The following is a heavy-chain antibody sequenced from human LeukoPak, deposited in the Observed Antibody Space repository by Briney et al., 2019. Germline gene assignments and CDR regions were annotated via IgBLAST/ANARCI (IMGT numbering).Heavy chain of an antibody. CDR1: GGSISYYY. V-gene: IGHV4-59*01. Sequence: SETLSLTCTVSGGSISYYYWSWIRQPPGKGLEWIGYIYYSGDTNYNPSLKSRVTISVDTSKNQFFLKMSSVTTADTAVYYCARDSPVRRNDYFDYWGQGTLVAVSS. D-gene: IGHD1-14*01. CDR3: ARDSPVRRNDYFDY. J-gene: IGHJ4*02. CDR2: IYYSGDT.